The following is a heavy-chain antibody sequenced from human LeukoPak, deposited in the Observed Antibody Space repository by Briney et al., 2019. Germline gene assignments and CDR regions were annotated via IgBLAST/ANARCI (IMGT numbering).Heavy chain of an antibody. CDR1: GGSISSGSYY. Sequence: PSETLSLTCTVSGGSISSGSYYWSWIRQPAGKGLEWIGRIYTSGSTNYNPSLKSRVTISVDTSKNQFSLKLSSVTAADTAVYYCARGCIAARPPYYFDYWGQGTLATVSS. D-gene: IGHD6-6*01. J-gene: IGHJ4*02. V-gene: IGHV4-61*02. CDR2: IYTSGST. CDR3: ARGCIAARPPYYFDY.